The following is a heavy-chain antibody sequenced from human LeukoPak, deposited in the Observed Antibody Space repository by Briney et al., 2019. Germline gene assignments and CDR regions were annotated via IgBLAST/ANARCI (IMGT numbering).Heavy chain of an antibody. CDR2: ITSSSSYI. Sequence: KPGGSLRLSCAASGFTFSSYTMIWVRQAPGKGLEWVSSITSSSSYISYADSMKGRFTISRDNAKNSLYLQMNSLRAEDTAFYYCARAPARGSLDYWGQGTLVAVSS. V-gene: IGHV3-21*01. J-gene: IGHJ4*02. CDR3: ARAPARGSLDY. D-gene: IGHD3-10*01. CDR1: GFTFSSYT.